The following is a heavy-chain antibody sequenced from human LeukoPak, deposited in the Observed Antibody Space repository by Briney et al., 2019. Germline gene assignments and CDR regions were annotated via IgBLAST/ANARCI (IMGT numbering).Heavy chain of an antibody. D-gene: IGHD3-10*01. V-gene: IGHV3-48*03. Sequence: GGSLRLSCAASGLTFSSYEMNWVRQAPGKGLEWVSYISSSGSTIYYADSVKGRFTISRDNAKNSLYLQMNSLRAEDTAVYYCARDARITMVRGVIITKNDYWGQGTLVTVSS. J-gene: IGHJ4*02. CDR3: ARDARITMVRGVIITKNDY. CDR1: GLTFSSYE. CDR2: ISSSGSTI.